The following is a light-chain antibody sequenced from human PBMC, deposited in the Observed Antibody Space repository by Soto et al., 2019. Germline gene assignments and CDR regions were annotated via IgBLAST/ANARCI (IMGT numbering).Light chain of an antibody. CDR2: EVS. Sequence: QSALTQPASVSGSLGSRIPISGTETGSAMGRYKYVSWYQQHPGKVPKLMIYEVSNRPSGVSSRFSGSKSGNTASLTISGLQTEDEADYYCSSYTTSSARVFGGGTKLTVL. J-gene: IGLJ3*02. CDR3: SSYTTSSARV. V-gene: IGLV2-14*01. CDR1: GSAMGRYKY.